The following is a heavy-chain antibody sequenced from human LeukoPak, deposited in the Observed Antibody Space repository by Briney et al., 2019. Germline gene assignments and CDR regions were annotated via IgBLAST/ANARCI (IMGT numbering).Heavy chain of an antibody. CDR1: GGSFSGYY. V-gene: IGHV4-59*01. Sequence: KPSETLSLTCAVYGGSFSGYYWSWIRQSPGKGLEWIGYIYYSGSSSYNPSLKSRVTISIDTSKNQFSLKLRSVTAADTALYYCAREAYASNWFDPWGQGTLVTVSS. CDR3: AREAYASNWFDP. D-gene: IGHD4-17*01. CDR2: IYYSGSS. J-gene: IGHJ5*02.